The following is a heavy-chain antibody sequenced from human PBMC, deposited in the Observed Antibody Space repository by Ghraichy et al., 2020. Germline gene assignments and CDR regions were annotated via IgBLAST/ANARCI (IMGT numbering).Heavy chain of an antibody. CDR3: AKGRYNWNDVLDWFDP. CDR2: ISGSGGST. V-gene: IGHV3-23*01. J-gene: IGHJ5*02. Sequence: GGSLRLSCAPSGFTFSSYAMSWVRQAPGKGLEWVSSISGSGGSTYYADSVKGRFTISRDNSKNTLYLQMNSLRAEDTAVYYCAKGRYNWNDVLDWFDPWGQGTLVTVSS. D-gene: IGHD1-1*01. CDR1: GFTFSSYA.